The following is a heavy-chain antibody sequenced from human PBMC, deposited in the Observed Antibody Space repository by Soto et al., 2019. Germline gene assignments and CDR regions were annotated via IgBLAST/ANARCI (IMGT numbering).Heavy chain of an antibody. V-gene: IGHV2-5*02. D-gene: IGHD3-9*01. CDR1: GFSLTTCGVG. Sequence: SGPTPGKPTQTLTLTCSSSGFSLTTCGVGVGWIRQPQGKALEWLAVIFCDGDKRYSPSLQSRLTITQDTSKNQVVLTMTNMDPLDTATYYCAHSPSRTGISRGWFDPWGQGTLVTVSS. CDR2: IFCDGDK. CDR3: AHSPSRTGISRGWFDP. J-gene: IGHJ5*02.